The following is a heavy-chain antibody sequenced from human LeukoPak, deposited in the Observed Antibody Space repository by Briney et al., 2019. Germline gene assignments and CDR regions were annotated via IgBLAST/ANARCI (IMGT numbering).Heavy chain of an antibody. CDR3: AKDISGLATIPGGFDY. Sequence: GGSLRLSCAASGFTFSSYSMNWVRQAPGKGLEWVSSISSSSSYIYYADSVKGRVTISRDNATNSLYLKMKSLRAEDTALYYCAKDISGLATIPGGFDYWGQGTLVTVSS. CDR2: ISSSSSYI. D-gene: IGHD5-12*01. CDR1: GFTFSSYS. J-gene: IGHJ4*02. V-gene: IGHV3-21*04.